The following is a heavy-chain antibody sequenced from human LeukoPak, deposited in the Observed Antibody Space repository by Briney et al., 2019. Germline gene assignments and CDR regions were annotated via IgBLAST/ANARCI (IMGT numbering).Heavy chain of an antibody. V-gene: IGHV3-23*01. Sequence: GGSLRLSCAASGFTFSSYAMSWVRQAPGKGPEWVSAISGSGGSTYYADSVKGRFTISRDNSKNTLYLQMNSLRAEDTAVYYCAKGRKRHGGNSGFDYWGQGTLVTVSS. CDR3: AKGRKRHGGNSGFDY. J-gene: IGHJ4*02. CDR2: ISGSGGST. CDR1: GFTFSSYA. D-gene: IGHD4-23*01.